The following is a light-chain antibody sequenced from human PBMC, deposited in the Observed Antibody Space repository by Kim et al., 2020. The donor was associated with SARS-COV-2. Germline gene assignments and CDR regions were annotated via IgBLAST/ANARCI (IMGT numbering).Light chain of an antibody. V-gene: IGLV1-44*01. CDR3: AAWDDSLDGYV. J-gene: IGLJ1*01. Sequence: QSVLSQPPSASGTPGQRVTISCSGSSSNIGSNTVNWYQHFPGTAPKLLIFDDNQRPSGVPDRFSGSKSGASASLAIRGLQSEDEADYYCAAWDDSLDGYVFATGTKVTVL. CDR1: SSNIGSNT. CDR2: DDN.